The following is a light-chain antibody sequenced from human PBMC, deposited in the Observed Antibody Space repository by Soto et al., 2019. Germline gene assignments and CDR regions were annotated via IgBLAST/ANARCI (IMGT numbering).Light chain of an antibody. CDR1: SNDVGGYHY. CDR2: EVS. J-gene: IGLJ1*01. V-gene: IGLV2-14*01. Sequence: QSALTQPASVSGSPGQSITISCTGTSNDVGGYHYVSWYQQYPGKAPKLMIYEVSNRPSGVSTRFSGSKSGNTASLTISGLQAEDEADYHCSSYSSSTSRHVFGTGTKLTVL. CDR3: SSYSSSTSRHV.